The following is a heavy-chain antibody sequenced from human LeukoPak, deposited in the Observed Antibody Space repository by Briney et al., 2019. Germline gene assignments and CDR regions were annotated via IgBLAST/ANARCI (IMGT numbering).Heavy chain of an antibody. J-gene: IGHJ4*02. CDR1: GYSISRGYY. CDR2: IYHSGST. V-gene: IGHV4-38-2*01. CDR3: ARLRGGPAEVDY. D-gene: IGHD3-10*01. Sequence: KPWETLSLTCAVSGYSISRGYYWGWSRQPRGKGQGWTGSIYHSGSTYYNPSVKGRVTISVDTSKNSFSLKLSSVTAGDTAVDYCARLRGGPAEVDYWGQGTLVTVSS.